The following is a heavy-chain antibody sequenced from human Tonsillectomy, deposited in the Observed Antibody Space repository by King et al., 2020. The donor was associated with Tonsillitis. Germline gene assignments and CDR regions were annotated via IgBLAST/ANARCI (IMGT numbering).Heavy chain of an antibody. Sequence: VQLVESGGGLVQPGGSLRLSCTVSGFTFSTYAMSWVRQAPGKGLEWVSAVSGSGGRTYYAASVKGRFTISRDNSKNMVYLQMNSLGAEDTAVYYCAKVGYCNSSIFLNGICVFDIWGHGTLVTVSS. CDR2: VSGSGGRT. CDR1: GFTFSTYA. J-gene: IGHJ3*02. V-gene: IGHV3-23*04. CDR3: AKVGYCNSSIFLNGICVFDI. D-gene: IGHD2-2*01.